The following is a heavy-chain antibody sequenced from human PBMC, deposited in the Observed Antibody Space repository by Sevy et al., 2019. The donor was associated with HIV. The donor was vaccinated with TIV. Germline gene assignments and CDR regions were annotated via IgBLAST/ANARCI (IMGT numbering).Heavy chain of an antibody. V-gene: IGHV1-69*10. CDR2: VIASVNMA. D-gene: IGHD2-21*02. J-gene: IGHJ4*02. CDR1: GGTFSTYI. Sequence: ASVKVSCKASGGTFSTYIINWVRQAPGQGLEWMGGVIASVNMANSAQKFQGRVTITADGSTSTAYMELSSLTSEDTAIYYCATAMPCGGDCYYFHSWGQGTRVTVSS. CDR3: ATAMPCGGDCYYFHS.